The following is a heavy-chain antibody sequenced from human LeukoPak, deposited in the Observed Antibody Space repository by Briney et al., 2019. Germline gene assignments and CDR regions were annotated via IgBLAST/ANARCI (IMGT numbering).Heavy chain of an antibody. J-gene: IGHJ4*02. CDR2: ISGSGGST. CDR3: AKDPYGDSSGYFDY. V-gene: IGHV3-23*01. CDR1: GFTFSSYA. Sequence: GGSLRLSCAASGFTFSSYAMSWVRQAPGKGLEWVSAISGSGGSTYYADSVKGRFTISRDNSKNTLYLQMSSLRAEDTAVYYCAKDPYGDSSGYFDYWGQGTLVTVSS. D-gene: IGHD4-17*01.